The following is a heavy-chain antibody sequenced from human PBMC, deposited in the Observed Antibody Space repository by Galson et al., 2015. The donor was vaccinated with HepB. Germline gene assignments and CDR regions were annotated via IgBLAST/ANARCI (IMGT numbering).Heavy chain of an antibody. J-gene: IGHJ4*02. D-gene: IGHD6-13*01. CDR1: GGSFSGYY. CDR3: ARRHSSWHHYFDY. V-gene: IGHV4-34*01. CDR2: INHSGST. Sequence: ETLSLTCAVYGGSFSGYYWSWIRQPPGKGLEWIGEINHSGSTNYNPSLKSRVTISVDTSKNQFSLKLSSVTAADTAVYYCARRHSSWHHYFDYWGQGTLVTVSS.